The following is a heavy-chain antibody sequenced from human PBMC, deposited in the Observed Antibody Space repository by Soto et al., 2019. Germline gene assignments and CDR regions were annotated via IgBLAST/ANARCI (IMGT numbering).Heavy chain of an antibody. CDR2: IIDSGGST. Sequence: GGSLRLSCAASGFTFSSCAMGWVRQAPGKGLEWVSDIIDSGGSTYYADSVKGRFTISRDTSKNTLYLQMNSLKTEDTAVYYCTRHGDSSGYYYVSWFDPWGQGTLVTVSS. D-gene: IGHD3-22*01. V-gene: IGHV3-23*01. CDR1: GFTFSSCA. J-gene: IGHJ5*02. CDR3: TRHGDSSGYYYVSWFDP.